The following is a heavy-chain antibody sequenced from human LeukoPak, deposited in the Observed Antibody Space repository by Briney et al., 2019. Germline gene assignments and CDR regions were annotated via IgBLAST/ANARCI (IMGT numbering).Heavy chain of an antibody. J-gene: IGHJ4*02. CDR2: ISGSGGST. CDR1: GFTFSSYA. V-gene: IGHV3-23*01. CDR3: AKGDGSGTYVPLDY. Sequence: GGSLRLSCAASGFTFSSYAMSWVRQAPGKGLEWVSAISGSGGSTYYADSVKGRFTISRDNSKNTLYLQVNSLRAEDTAVYYCAKGDGSGTYVPLDYWGQGTLVTVSS. D-gene: IGHD3-10*01.